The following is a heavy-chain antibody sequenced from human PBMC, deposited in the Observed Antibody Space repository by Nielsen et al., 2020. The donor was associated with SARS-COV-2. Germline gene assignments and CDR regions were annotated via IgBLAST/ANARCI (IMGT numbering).Heavy chain of an antibody. J-gene: IGHJ5*02. D-gene: IGHD4-17*01. V-gene: IGHV3-30*02. CDR2: IRYDGSYT. Sequence: GESLKISCAASGFTFSNFAMNWVRQAPGKGPEWVAFIRYDGSYTSYKDSVRGRFTVARGNSRNTMYLQMNSLTIEDTAVYYCAKDHSFGYGDYDPWGQGTLVTVSS. CDR1: GFTFSNFA. CDR3: AKDHSFGYGDYDP.